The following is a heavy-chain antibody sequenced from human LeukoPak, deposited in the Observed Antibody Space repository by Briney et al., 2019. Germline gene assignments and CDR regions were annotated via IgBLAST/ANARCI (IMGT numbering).Heavy chain of an antibody. CDR1: GFTFSDYS. J-gene: IGHJ4*02. CDR3: ARDYKYAFDN. V-gene: IGHV3-48*01. CDR2: IGIDSGNT. D-gene: IGHD5-24*01. Sequence: GGSLRLSCAASGFTFSDYSMNWVRQAPGEGLEWISYIGIDSGNTNYADSVKGRFTISGDKAKNSLYLQMNSLRVEDTAVYYCARDYKYAFDNWGQGTLVTVSS.